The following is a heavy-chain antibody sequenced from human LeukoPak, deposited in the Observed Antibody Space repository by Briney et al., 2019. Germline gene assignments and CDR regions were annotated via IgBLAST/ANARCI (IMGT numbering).Heavy chain of an antibody. CDR2: IYYSGNT. D-gene: IGHD5-18*01. V-gene: IGHV4-59*01. J-gene: IGHJ3*02. CDR1: GFTFSNYA. CDR3: ARDRGYSYGYSAFDI. Sequence: GSLRLSCAASGFTFSNYAMNWVRQPPGKGLEWIGYIYYSGNTNYNPSLKSRVTISVDSSKNQFSLRLSSVTAADTAVYYCARDRGYSYGYSAFDIWGQGTMVTVSS.